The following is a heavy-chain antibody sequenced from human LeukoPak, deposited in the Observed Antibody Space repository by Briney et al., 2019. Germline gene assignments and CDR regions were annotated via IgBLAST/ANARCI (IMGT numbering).Heavy chain of an antibody. V-gene: IGHV5-51*01. Sequence: GESLKISCKGSGYRFSDSCIGWVRQRPGKGLEWMGAIYPDDSETIYSPSFQGQVTISADRSITTAYLQWSSLKASDTAIYYCARKESWQRPEDYWGQGTLVTVSP. J-gene: IGHJ4*02. CDR3: ARKESWQRPEDY. D-gene: IGHD6-25*01. CDR1: GYRFSDSC. CDR2: IYPDDSET.